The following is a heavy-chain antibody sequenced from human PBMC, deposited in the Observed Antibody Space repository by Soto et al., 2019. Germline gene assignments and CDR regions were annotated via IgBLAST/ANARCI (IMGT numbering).Heavy chain of an antibody. CDR1: GFTFSSYG. V-gene: IGHV3-30*18. D-gene: IGHD3-10*01. CDR2: ISYDGSNK. Sequence: GGSLRLSCAASGFTFSSYGMHWVRQAPGKGLEWVAVISYDGSNKYYADSVKGRFTISRDNSKNTQYLQMNSLRAEDTAVYYCAKDLIWFGELLFERSDENYYYGMDVWGQGTTVTVSS. CDR3: AKDLIWFGELLFERSDENYYYGMDV. J-gene: IGHJ6*02.